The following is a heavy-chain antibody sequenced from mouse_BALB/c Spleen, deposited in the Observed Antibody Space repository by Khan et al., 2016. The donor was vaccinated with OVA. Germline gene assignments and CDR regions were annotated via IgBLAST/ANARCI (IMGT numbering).Heavy chain of an antibody. CDR1: GYTFTYYV. CDR2: IYPGSDNA. CDR3: AGGDGYYGYLDY. D-gene: IGHD2-3*01. J-gene: IGHJ2*01. V-gene: IGHV1-77*01. Sequence: QVQLKQSGPELVKPGASVKMSCKASGYTFTYYVITWVKQRTGQGLEWIGEIYPGSDNAYYNERFKGKATLTADKSSNTTHMQLSSLTSEDSAVYFCAGGDGYYGYLDYWGQGTTLTVSA.